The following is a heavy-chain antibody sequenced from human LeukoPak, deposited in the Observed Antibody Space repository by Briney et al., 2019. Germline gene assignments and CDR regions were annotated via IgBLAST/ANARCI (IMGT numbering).Heavy chain of an antibody. CDR2: IYHSGTT. CDR3: ARAYCSGGSCYSGFDY. CDR1: GGSISSGLYS. V-gene: IGHV4-30-2*01. D-gene: IGHD2-15*01. Sequence: TSQTLSLTCAVSGGSISSGLYSWSWLRQPPGKGLEWIGYIYHSGTTFYNPSLRSRVTISVDRSKNRFSLKLSSVTAADTAVYYCARAYCSGGSCYSGFDYWGQGTLVTVSS. J-gene: IGHJ4*02.